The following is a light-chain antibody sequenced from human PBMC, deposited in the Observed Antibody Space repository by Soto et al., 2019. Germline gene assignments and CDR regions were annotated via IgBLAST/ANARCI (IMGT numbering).Light chain of an antibody. CDR2: RAS. Sequence: DIQMTQSPSTLSASVGDRVIITCRASQSISNRLAWYQQSPGKAPKLLIYRASSLESGVPSRFSGSGSGTEFTLTISSLQPDDVAMYSCQYYSGAPVFGQGTKVEIK. V-gene: IGKV1-5*03. CDR1: QSISNR. J-gene: IGKJ1*01. CDR3: QYYSGAPV.